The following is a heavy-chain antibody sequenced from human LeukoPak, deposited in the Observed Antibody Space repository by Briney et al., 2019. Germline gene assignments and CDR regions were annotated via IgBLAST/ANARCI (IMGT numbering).Heavy chain of an antibody. CDR2: ISGSGGST. CDR3: AKVVRVATVYYYYGMDV. V-gene: IGHV3-23*01. Sequence: GGSLRLSCAASGFTFSSYAMSWVRQAPGKGLEWVSAISGSGGSTYYADSVKGRFTIARDNSKDMVYLQMNSLKAEDTAVYYCAKVVRVATVYYYYGMDVWGQGTTVTVSS. CDR1: GFTFSSYA. J-gene: IGHJ6*02. D-gene: IGHD5-12*01.